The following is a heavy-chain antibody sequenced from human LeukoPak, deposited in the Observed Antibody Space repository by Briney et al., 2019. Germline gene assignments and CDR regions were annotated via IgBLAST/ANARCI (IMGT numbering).Heavy chain of an antibody. V-gene: IGHV3-48*03. CDR1: GFTFSSYE. CDR2: ISSSGSTI. D-gene: IGHD2-2*01. Sequence: PGGSLRLSCAASGFTFSSYEMNWVRQAPGKGLEWVSYISSSGSTIYYADSVKGRFTISRDNSNNTLYLQMNSLRPDDTAVYYCAKSWCATICYGIYDWGQGTLVTVS. CDR3: AKSWCATICYGIYD. J-gene: IGHJ4*02.